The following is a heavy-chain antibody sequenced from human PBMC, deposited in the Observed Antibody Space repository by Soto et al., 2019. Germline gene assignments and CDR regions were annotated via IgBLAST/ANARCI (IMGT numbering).Heavy chain of an antibody. J-gene: IGHJ6*02. V-gene: IGHV1-2*04. CDR1: GYTFTGYY. D-gene: IGHD4-4*01. CDR2: INPNSGGT. Sequence: ASVKVSCKASGYTFTGYYMHWVRQAPGQGLEWMGWINPNSGGTNYAQKFQGWVTMTRDTSISTAYMELSRLRSDDTAVYYCARDLLGVTKVNPKGYYYYGMDLWGQGTTVTVSS. CDR3: ARDLLGVTKVNPKGYYYYGMDL.